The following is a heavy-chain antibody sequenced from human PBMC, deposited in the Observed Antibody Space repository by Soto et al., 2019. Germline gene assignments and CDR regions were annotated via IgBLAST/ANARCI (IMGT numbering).Heavy chain of an antibody. Sequence: QLLESGGGLVQPGGSLRLSCVGSGFIFKNFAINWVRQAPGKGLEWVSVIRGTGLNTYYAGSVKGRSTISRDNSKNTVYLEKDRLTVKDTGIYYCAKRASPANIDNWFDPWGPGTQVTVSS. J-gene: IGHJ5*02. CDR3: AKRASPANIDNWFDP. D-gene: IGHD2-15*01. V-gene: IGHV3-23*01. CDR1: GFIFKNFA. CDR2: IRGTGLNT.